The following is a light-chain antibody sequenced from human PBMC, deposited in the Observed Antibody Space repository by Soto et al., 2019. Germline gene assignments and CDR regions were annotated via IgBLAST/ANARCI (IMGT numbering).Light chain of an antibody. V-gene: IGLV2-23*01. CDR1: SSDVGTYNL. CDR3: SSYAGSSTSDVV. Sequence: SALTQPASVSGSPGQSITISCTGTSSDVGTYNLVSWYQQHPGKAPKLMIYEGSKRPSGVSDRFSGSKSGNTASLTISGLQAEDEADYYCSSYAGSSTSDVVFGGGTKLTVL. J-gene: IGLJ2*01. CDR2: EGS.